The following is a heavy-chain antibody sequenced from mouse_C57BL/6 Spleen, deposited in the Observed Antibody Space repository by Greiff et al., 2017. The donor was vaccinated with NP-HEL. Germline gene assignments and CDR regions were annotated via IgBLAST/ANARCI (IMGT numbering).Heavy chain of an antibody. Sequence: QVRLQQPGAELVRPGSSVKLSCKASGYTFTSYWMHWVKQRPIQGLEWIGNIDPSDSETHYNQKFKDKATLTVDKSSSTAYMQLSSLTSEDSAVYYCARRELGQGDFDSWGHGTTLTVSS. CDR1: GYTFTSYW. D-gene: IGHD4-1*01. V-gene: IGHV1-52*01. CDR2: IDPSDSET. CDR3: ARRELGQGDFDS. J-gene: IGHJ2*01.